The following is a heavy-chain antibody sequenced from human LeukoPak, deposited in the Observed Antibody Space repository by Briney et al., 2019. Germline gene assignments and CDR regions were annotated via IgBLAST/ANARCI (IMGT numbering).Heavy chain of an antibody. CDR3: AKEHCSGGSCYFHYFDY. CDR2: IRYDGSNK. CDR1: GFTFSSYG. V-gene: IGHV3-30*02. D-gene: IGHD2-15*01. Sequence: GGSLRLSCAASGFTFSSYGMHWVRQAPGKGLEWVAFIRYDGSNKDYADSVKGRFTISRDNSKNTLYLQMNSLRAEDTAVYYCAKEHCSGGSCYFHYFDYWGQGTLVTVSS. J-gene: IGHJ4*02.